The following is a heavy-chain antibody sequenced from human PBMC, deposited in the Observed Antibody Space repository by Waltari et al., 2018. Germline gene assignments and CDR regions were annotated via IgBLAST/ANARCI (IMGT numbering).Heavy chain of an antibody. J-gene: IGHJ6*03. V-gene: IGHV4-59*01. CDR1: GGSISSYY. CDR3: ARGGEDTAMRFPYYYYYYMDV. D-gene: IGHD5-18*01. Sequence: QVQLQESGPGLVKPSETLSLTCTVSGGSISSYYWSWIRQPPGKGLEWIGYIYYSGSTNSNPSLKSRVTISVDTSKNQFALKLSSVTAADTAVYYCARGGEDTAMRFPYYYYYYMDVWGKGTTVTVSS. CDR2: IYYSGST.